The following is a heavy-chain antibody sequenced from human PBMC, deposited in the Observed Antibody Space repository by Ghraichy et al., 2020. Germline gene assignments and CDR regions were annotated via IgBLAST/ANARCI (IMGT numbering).Heavy chain of an antibody. CDR2: INSDGRGT. D-gene: IGHD2-15*01. CDR3: AREYCRGGRCFFGTGGSHFDN. V-gene: IGHV3-74*01. J-gene: IGHJ4*02. Sequence: GGSLRLSCAASGFSFNNYWMHWVRQAPGKGLVWVSRINSDGRGTIYADSVKGRFTISRDNARNTLYLQMNSLRAEDTALYYCAREYCRGGRCFFGTGGSHFDNWGQGTLVTVSS. CDR1: GFSFNNYW.